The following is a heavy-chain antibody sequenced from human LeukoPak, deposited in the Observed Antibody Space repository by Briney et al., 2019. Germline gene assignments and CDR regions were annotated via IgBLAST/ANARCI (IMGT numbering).Heavy chain of an antibody. CDR1: GGSFSGYY. CDR2: INHSGST. Sequence: PSETLSLTCAVYGGSFSGYYWSWIRQPPGKGLEWIGEINHSGSTYYNPSLKSRVTISVDTSKNQFSLKLSSVTAADTAVYYCASPYSGSYSNWGQGTLVTVSS. CDR3: ASPYSGSYSN. V-gene: IGHV4-34*01. J-gene: IGHJ4*02. D-gene: IGHD1-26*01.